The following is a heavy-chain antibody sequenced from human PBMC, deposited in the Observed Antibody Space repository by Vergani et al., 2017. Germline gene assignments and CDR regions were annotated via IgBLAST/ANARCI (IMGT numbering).Heavy chain of an antibody. J-gene: IGHJ4*02. V-gene: IGHV3-30*02. CDR3: AKYLRDSTDGLPDS. CDR1: GFTFSNFG. CDR2: IGKDGINT. D-gene: IGHD2-21*02. Sequence: GQLVESGGGVVQPGGSLRLSCAASGFTFSNFGMHWVRQAPGKGLEWLAYIGKDGINTRYRDAVKGRFTVSRDNSKEILYLQMDSLRSEDTALYYCAKYLRDSTDGLPDSWGPGTLVIFS.